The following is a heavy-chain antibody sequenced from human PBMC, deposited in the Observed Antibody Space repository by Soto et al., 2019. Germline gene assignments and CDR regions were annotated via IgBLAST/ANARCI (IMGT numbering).Heavy chain of an antibody. Sequence: PSQTLSLTCAISGDSVSSNSAAWNWIRQSPSRGLEWLGRTYYRSKWYNDYAVSVKSRITINPDTSKNQFSLQLNSVTPEDTAVYYCAKSRYYYDSCFYNLARPLKSTLFSSQRTSDL. J-gene: IGHJ2*01. V-gene: IGHV6-1*01. CDR3: AKSRYYYDSCFYNLARPLKSTLFSSQRTSDL. CDR2: TYYRSKWYN. CDR1: GDSVSSNSAA. D-gene: IGHD3-22*01.